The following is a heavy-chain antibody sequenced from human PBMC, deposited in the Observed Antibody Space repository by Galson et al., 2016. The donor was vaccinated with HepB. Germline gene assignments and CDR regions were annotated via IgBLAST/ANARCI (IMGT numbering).Heavy chain of an antibody. J-gene: IGHJ4*02. CDR3: ARLLVLYDSGNSWYHFDH. D-gene: IGHD3-22*01. CDR1: GDSINRDF. Sequence: SETLSLTCTVSGDSINRDFWSWIRQPPGKGLEWIGYIYFSGSTNYNPSLKSRVTISLDTSKNQFSLNLTSLTAADTAVYYCARLLVLYDSGNSWYHFDHWGQGTLVTVSS. CDR2: IYFSGST. V-gene: IGHV4-59*01.